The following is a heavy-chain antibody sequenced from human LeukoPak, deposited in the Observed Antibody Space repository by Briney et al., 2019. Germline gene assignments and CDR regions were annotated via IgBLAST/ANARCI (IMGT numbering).Heavy chain of an antibody. CDR2: IYTSGST. V-gene: IGHV4-4*07. D-gene: IGHD3-16*02. CDR1: GGSISSYY. Sequence: SETLSLTCTASGGSISSYYWSWIRQPAGKGLEWIGRIYTSGSTNYNPPLKSRVTMSVDTSKNHFSLKLSSVTAADTAVYYCARAPIMITFGGVIPDDAFDIWGQGTMVTVSS. CDR3: ARAPIMITFGGVIPDDAFDI. J-gene: IGHJ3*02.